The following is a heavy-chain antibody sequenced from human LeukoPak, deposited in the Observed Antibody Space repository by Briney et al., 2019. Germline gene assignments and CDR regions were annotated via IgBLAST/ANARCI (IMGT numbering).Heavy chain of an antibody. V-gene: IGHV3-66*02. Sequence: GGSLRLSCAASGFTVSSNYMSWVRQAPGQGLEWVSVIYSGGSTYYADSVKGRFTISRDNSKNTLYLQMNSLRAEDTAASYCARGYDYVWGSYRPYDYWGQGTLVTVSS. CDR1: GFTVSSNY. CDR3: ARGYDYVWGSYRPYDY. J-gene: IGHJ4*02. CDR2: IYSGGST. D-gene: IGHD3-16*02.